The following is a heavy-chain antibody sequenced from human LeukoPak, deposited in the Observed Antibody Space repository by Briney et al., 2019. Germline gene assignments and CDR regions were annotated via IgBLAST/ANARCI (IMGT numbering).Heavy chain of an antibody. Sequence: GGSLRLSCAASGFTFSSYEMNWVRQAPGKGLVWVSRINSDGSSTSYADSVKGRFTISRDNAKNTLYLQMNSLRAEDTAVYYCARDDAVAGRDYWGQGTLVTVSS. CDR3: ARDDAVAGRDY. CDR1: GFTFSSYE. CDR2: INSDGSST. J-gene: IGHJ4*02. V-gene: IGHV3-74*01. D-gene: IGHD6-19*01.